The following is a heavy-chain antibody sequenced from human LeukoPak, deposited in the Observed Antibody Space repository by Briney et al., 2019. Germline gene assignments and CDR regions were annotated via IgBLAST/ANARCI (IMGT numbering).Heavy chain of an antibody. Sequence: GSLRLSCRASGFTFSDYGMSWVRQAPGKGLEWIGYIYYSGSTNYNPSLKSRVTISGDTSKNQVSLKLSSVTAADTAVYYCARHRSLDVWGQGTTVTVSS. CDR1: GFTFSDYG. CDR2: IYYSGST. CDR3: ARHRSLDV. J-gene: IGHJ6*02. V-gene: IGHV4-59*08.